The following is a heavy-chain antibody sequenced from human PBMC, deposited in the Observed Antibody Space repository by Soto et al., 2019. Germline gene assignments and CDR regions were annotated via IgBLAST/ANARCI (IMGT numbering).Heavy chain of an antibody. V-gene: IGHV4-34*01. CDR2: INHSGST. CDR3: ARGYYGSGSYYSDY. CDR1: GGSFSGYY. Sequence: SETLSLTCAVYGGSFSGYYWSGIRQPPGKGLEWIGEINHSGSTNYNPSLKSRVTISVDTSKNQFSLKLSSVTAADTAVYYCARGYYGSGSYYSDYWGQGTLVTVSS. D-gene: IGHD3-10*01. J-gene: IGHJ4*02.